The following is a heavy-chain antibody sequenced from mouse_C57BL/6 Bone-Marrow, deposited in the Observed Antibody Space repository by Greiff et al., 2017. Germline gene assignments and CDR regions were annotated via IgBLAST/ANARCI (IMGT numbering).Heavy chain of an antibody. Sequence: QVQLQQPGAELVRPGTSVKLSCKASGYTFTSYWMHWVKQRPGQGLEWIGVIDPSDSYTNYNQKFKGKATLTVDTSSSTAYMQLSSLTSEDSAVYYCARRGYYGSSWLTGSHYAMDYWGQGTSVTVSS. D-gene: IGHD1-1*01. CDR2: IDPSDSYT. V-gene: IGHV1-59*01. CDR1: GYTFTSYW. CDR3: ARRGYYGSSWLTGSHYAMDY. J-gene: IGHJ4*01.